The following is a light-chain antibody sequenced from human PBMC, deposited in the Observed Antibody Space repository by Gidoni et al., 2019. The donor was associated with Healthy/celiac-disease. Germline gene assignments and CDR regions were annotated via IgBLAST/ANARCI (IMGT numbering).Light chain of an antibody. CDR2: SNN. CDR3: AAWDDSLSVV. CDR1: SSNIGSNY. Sequence: QSVLTQPPSASCTPGQRVTISCSGSSSNIGSNYVYWYQQLPGTAPKLLIYSNNQRPSGVPDRFSGSKSGTSASLAISGLRSEDEADYYCAAWDDSLSVVFGGGTKLTVL. J-gene: IGLJ2*01. V-gene: IGLV1-47*02.